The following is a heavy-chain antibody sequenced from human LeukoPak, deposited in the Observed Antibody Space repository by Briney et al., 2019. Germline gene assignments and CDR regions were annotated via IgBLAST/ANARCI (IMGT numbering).Heavy chain of an antibody. CDR2: IYTDDTT. CDR1: GFIVGHYY. J-gene: IGHJ5*02. CDR3: ARDRAAADP. V-gene: IGHV3-53*01. Sequence: GGSLRLSCAASGFIVGHYYMSWVRQAPGKGLECVSVIYTDDTTYYADSVKGRFTISRDDSKNTLSLQMDSLSAEDTAVYCCARDRAAADPWGQGTLVTVSS. D-gene: IGHD6-13*01.